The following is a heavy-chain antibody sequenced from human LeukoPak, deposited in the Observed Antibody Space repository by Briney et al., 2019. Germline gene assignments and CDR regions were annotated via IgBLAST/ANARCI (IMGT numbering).Heavy chain of an antibody. CDR3: ARDYYDFWSGYYPDY. Sequence: PGGSLRLSCAASGFTFSSYWMHWARQAPGKGLVWVSRINSDGSSTSYADSVKGRFTISRDNAKNTLYLQMNSLRAEDTAVYYCARDYYDFWSGYYPDYWGQRTLVTVSS. V-gene: IGHV3-74*01. D-gene: IGHD3-3*01. CDR2: INSDGSST. CDR1: GFTFSSYW. J-gene: IGHJ4*02.